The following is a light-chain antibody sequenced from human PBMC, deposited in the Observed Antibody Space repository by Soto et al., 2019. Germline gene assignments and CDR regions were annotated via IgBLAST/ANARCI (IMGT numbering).Light chain of an antibody. CDR2: EGS. V-gene: IGLV2-23*01. Sequence: QSVLTQPASVSGSPGQSITIYCTGTSSDVGSYNLVSWYQQHPGKAPKLMIYEGSKRPSGVSNRFSGSKSGNTASLTISGLQAEDEADYYCCSYAGSSTDVVFGVGTQLTVL. J-gene: IGLJ2*01. CDR1: SSDVGSYNL. CDR3: CSYAGSSTDVV.